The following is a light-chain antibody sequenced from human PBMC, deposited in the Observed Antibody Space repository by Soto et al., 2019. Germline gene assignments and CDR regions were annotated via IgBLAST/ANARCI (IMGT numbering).Light chain of an antibody. CDR3: CSYAGSSTFV. V-gene: IGLV2-23*02. Sequence: QSVLTQPASVSGSPGQSIPISCTGTSSDVGSYNLVSWYQQHPGKAPKLMIYEVSKRPSGVSNRFSGSKSGNTASLTISGLQAEDEADYYCCSYAGSSTFVFGTGTKVTVL. J-gene: IGLJ1*01. CDR1: SSDVGSYNL. CDR2: EVS.